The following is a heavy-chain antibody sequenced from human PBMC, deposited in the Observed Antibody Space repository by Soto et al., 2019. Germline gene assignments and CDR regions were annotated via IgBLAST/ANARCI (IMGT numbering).Heavy chain of an antibody. CDR3: ARDRSNPPYYYYYMDV. CDR1: GYTFTSYG. D-gene: IGHD4-4*01. CDR2: ISAYNGNT. V-gene: IGHV1-18*01. Sequence: EASVKVSCKASGYTFTSYGISWVRQAPGQGLEWMGWISAYNGNTNYAQKLQGRVTMTTDTSTSTAYMELRSLRSDDTAVYYCARDRSNPPYYYYYMDVWGKGTTVTVSS. J-gene: IGHJ6*03.